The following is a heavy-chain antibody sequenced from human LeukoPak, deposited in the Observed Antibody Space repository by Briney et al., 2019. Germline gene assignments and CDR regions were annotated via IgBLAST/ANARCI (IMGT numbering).Heavy chain of an antibody. CDR3: ARRAYDFWSGYSPFDY. D-gene: IGHD3-3*01. V-gene: IGHV5-51*01. J-gene: IGHJ4*02. Sequence: GESLKISCKGSGYSFTSYWIGWVRQMPGKGLQRMGIIYPGDSDTRYSPSFQGQVTISADKSISTAYLQWSSLKASDTAMYYCARRAYDFWSGYSPFDYWGQGTLVTVSS. CDR2: IYPGDSDT. CDR1: GYSFTSYW.